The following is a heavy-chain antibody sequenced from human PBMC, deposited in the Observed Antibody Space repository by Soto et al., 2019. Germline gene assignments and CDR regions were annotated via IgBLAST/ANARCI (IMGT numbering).Heavy chain of an antibody. V-gene: IGHV1-69*02. CDR2: IIPILGIA. D-gene: IGHD3-10*01. Sequence: QVQLVQSGAEVKKPGSSVKVSCKASGGTFSSYTISWVRQARGQGLEWMGRIIPILGIANYAQKFQGRVTITADKSTSTAYMELSSLRSEDTAVYYCARKRDYYGSGSGYDYWGQGTLVTVSS. CDR1: GGTFSSYT. J-gene: IGHJ4*02. CDR3: ARKRDYYGSGSGYDY.